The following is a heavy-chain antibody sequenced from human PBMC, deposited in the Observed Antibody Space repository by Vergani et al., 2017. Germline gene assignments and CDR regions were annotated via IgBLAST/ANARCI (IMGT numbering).Heavy chain of an antibody. CDR1: GGSISSGSYY. D-gene: IGHD2-2*02. Sequence: QVQLQESGPGLVKPSQTLSLTCTVSGGSISSGSYYWSWIRQPAGKGLEWIGRIYTSGSTNYNPSLKSRVTMSVDTSKNQFSLKLSSVTAADTAVYYCARDPLGYCSSTSCYTYREDYMDVWGKGTTVTVSS. CDR2: IYTSGST. J-gene: IGHJ6*03. V-gene: IGHV4-61*02. CDR3: ARDPLGYCSSTSCYTYREDYMDV.